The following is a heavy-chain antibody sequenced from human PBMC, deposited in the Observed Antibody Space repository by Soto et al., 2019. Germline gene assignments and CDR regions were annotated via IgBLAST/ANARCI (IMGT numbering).Heavy chain of an antibody. V-gene: IGHV4-31*03. CDR3: VREPRSSGYLVD. CDR1: GGSFSSGNYY. D-gene: IGHD3-22*01. CDR2: IYYSGST. Sequence: QVQLQESGPGLVKPSQTLSLTCTVSGGSFSSGNYYWSWIRQHPGKGLEWIGYIYYSGSTYYNPSLHSRVNISLDTSKIQFSLNLSSVTAADTAVYYCVREPRSSGYLVDWGQGTLVTVSS. J-gene: IGHJ4*02.